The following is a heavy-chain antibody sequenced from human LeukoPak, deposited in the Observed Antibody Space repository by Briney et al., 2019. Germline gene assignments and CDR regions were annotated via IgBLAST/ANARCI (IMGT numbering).Heavy chain of an antibody. CDR2: IYYSGST. Sequence: SETLSLTCTVSGGSISSYYWSWIRQPPGKGLEWIGYIYYSGSTNSNPALKSRVTISVDTSKNQFSLKLSSVTAADTAVYYCTRALHYYDSSGSYYYYMDVWGKGTTVTVSS. D-gene: IGHD3-22*01. CDR1: GGSISSYY. J-gene: IGHJ6*03. CDR3: TRALHYYDSSGSYYYYMDV. V-gene: IGHV4-59*01.